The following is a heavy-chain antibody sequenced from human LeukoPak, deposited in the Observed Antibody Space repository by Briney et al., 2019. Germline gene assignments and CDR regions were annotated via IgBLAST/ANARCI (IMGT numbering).Heavy chain of an antibody. V-gene: IGHV4-39*01. J-gene: IGHJ4*02. D-gene: IGHD3-10*01. CDR3: ARQYGSGSAYTPVVDL. CDR1: GRSISSHYY. Sequence: PSETLSLTCTVSGRSISSHYYWIWIRQPPGKGLEWIGSIYYSGSTYYNPSLKSRVTISVDTSKNQFSLKLSSLTAAETAVYYGARQYGSGSAYTPVVDLWGQGTLVTVSS. CDR2: IYYSGST.